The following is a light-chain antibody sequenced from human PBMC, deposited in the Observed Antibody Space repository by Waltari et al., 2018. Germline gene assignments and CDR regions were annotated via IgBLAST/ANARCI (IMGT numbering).Light chain of an antibody. Sequence: HSALTQPPSASGSPGQSVTISCTGTSSDVGGYDYVSWYQQHPGKAPKLIIYEVTKRPAGVHDRFAGSKSGNTASLTVSGLQADDEADYYCSSFAGSNNYVFGTGTKVTVL. CDR1: SSDVGGYDY. CDR3: SSFAGSNNYV. V-gene: IGLV2-8*01. CDR2: EVT. J-gene: IGLJ1*01.